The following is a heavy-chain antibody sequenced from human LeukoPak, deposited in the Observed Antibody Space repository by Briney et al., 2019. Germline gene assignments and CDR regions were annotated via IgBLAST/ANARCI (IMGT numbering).Heavy chain of an antibody. CDR1: GGSIRSCY. D-gene: IGHD1-26*01. Sequence: SETLSLTCTASGGSIRSCYWSWIRQPPGKGLEWIGYIYYSGSTNYNPSLKSRVTISVDTSKNQFSLKLSSVTAADTAVYYCARRGGSYYWDYCGQGTLVTVSS. CDR2: IYYSGST. J-gene: IGHJ4*02. CDR3: ARRGGSYYWDY. V-gene: IGHV4-59*08.